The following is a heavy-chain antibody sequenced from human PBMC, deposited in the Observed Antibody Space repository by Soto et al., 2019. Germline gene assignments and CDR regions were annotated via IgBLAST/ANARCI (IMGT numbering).Heavy chain of an antibody. CDR2: IYYSGST. V-gene: IGHV4-39*01. Sequence: ETLSLTCPVSGGSISRSTYYWGWIRQPPGKGLEWIGSIYYSGSTYYRPSLKSRVTISVDTSKNQFSLKLSSVTAADTAVYYCARQVPAAIRLGWFDPWGQGTLVTVS. CDR1: GGSISRSTYY. D-gene: IGHD2-2*02. CDR3: ARQVPAAIRLGWFDP. J-gene: IGHJ5*02.